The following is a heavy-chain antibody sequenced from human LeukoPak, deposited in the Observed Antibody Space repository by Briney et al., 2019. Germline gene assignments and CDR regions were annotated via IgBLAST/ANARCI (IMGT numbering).Heavy chain of an antibody. Sequence: GRSLRLSCAASGFTFSSYAMHWVRQAPGMGLEWVAVISYDGSNKYYADSAKGRFTISRDNSKNTLYLQMNSLRAEDTAVYYCARVGKDSGYDWLYYFDYWGQGTLVTVSS. V-gene: IGHV3-30*04. J-gene: IGHJ4*02. D-gene: IGHD5-12*01. CDR2: ISYDGSNK. CDR3: ARVGKDSGYDWLYYFDY. CDR1: GFTFSSYA.